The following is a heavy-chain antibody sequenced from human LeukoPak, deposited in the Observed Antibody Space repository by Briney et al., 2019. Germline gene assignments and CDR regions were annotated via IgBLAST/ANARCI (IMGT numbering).Heavy chain of an antibody. Sequence: SETLSLTCTVSDGSISSSGYYWGWIRQPPGKGLEWIASIYYSGSTYYNPSLKSRVTISVDTSKNQLSLKLSSLTAADTAVYYCARHEYSGSYYGLSWFDPWGQGTLVTVSS. J-gene: IGHJ5*02. CDR1: DGSISSSGYY. CDR2: IYYSGST. D-gene: IGHD1-26*01. CDR3: ARHEYSGSYYGLSWFDP. V-gene: IGHV4-39*01.